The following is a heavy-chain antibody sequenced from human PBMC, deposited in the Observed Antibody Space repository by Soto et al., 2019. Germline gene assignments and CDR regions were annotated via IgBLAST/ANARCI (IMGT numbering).Heavy chain of an antibody. CDR1: GCTFSSYA. CDR3: ARDHYDSSGYPFDY. V-gene: IGHV1-69*13. D-gene: IGHD3-22*01. J-gene: IGHJ4*02. CDR2: IIPIFGTA. Sequence: GASVKVSCKASGCTFSSYAISWVRQAPGQGLEWMGGIIPIFGTANYAQKFQGRVTITADESTSTAYMELSSLRSEDTAVYYCARDHYDSSGYPFDYWGQGTLVTVSS.